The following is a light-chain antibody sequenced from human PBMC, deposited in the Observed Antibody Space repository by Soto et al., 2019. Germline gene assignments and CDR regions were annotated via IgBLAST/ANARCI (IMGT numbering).Light chain of an antibody. Sequence: EIELTQSPGTLSLSPGERATLSCRASQRLASNYLAWYQQRPGQAPRLLLYGVSSRATGIPDRFSGSGSGTDFTLAISRLEPEDFAVYYCQQYGGSTRTFGQGTKVDIK. J-gene: IGKJ1*01. CDR3: QQYGGSTRT. CDR2: GVS. CDR1: QRLASNY. V-gene: IGKV3-20*01.